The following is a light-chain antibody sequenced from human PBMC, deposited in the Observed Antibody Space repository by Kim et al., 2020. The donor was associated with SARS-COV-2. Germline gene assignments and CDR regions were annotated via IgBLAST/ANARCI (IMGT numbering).Light chain of an antibody. CDR2: DVS. CDR3: SSYTRSRTVV. J-gene: IGLJ2*01. V-gene: IGLV2-14*03. Sequence: GQSITISCTGTSSDVGGSNYVSWYQQHPGKAPKLMIYDVSNRPSGVSNRFSGSKSGNTASLTSSGLQAEDEADYYGSSYTRSRTVVSGGGTQLTVL. CDR1: SSDVGGSNY.